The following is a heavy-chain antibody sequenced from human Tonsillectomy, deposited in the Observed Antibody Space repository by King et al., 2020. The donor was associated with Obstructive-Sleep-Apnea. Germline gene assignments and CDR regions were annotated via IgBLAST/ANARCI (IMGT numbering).Heavy chain of an antibody. J-gene: IGHJ4*02. CDR2: IDFDGRAT. Sequence: EVQLVESGGGLVQPGGPPRLSCAASGFPFNHYWMHWVRQAPGKGVPWVSPIDFDGRATAYADSVKGRLTISRDNAKNKLYLQMNSLRAEDTAVYYCARDPEEWELPFDYWGQGTLVTVSS. D-gene: IGHD1-26*01. CDR3: ARDPEEWELPFDY. V-gene: IGHV3-74*01. CDR1: GFPFNHYW.